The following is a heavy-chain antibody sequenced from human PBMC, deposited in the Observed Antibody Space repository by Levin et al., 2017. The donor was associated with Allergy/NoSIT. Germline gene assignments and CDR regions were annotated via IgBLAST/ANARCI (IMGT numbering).Heavy chain of an antibody. CDR3: AGYSSGPHFDS. V-gene: IGHV4-34*01. CDR2: INPGGST. CDR1: GGSFFGSN. J-gene: IGHJ4*02. Sequence: PGGSLRLSCAVSGGSFFGSNWNWIRQTPGKGLEWIGEINPGGSTNYNPSLKSRVTISADTSKNQFSLRLSSVTAADTAVYYCAGYSSGPHFDSWGQGTLVTVSS. D-gene: IGHD3-22*01.